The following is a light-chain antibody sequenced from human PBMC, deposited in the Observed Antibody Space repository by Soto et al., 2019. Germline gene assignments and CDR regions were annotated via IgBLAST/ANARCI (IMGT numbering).Light chain of an antibody. J-gene: IGKJ1*01. V-gene: IGKV1-17*01. CDR1: RGIKNG. CDR3: QQQDGYPLT. Sequence: DIQLTQSPSSLSASVGDRVTITCRASRGIKNGLTWYQHKPGKAPKRLIYAASSLQSVFPPRVSGSGSGAEFTLTISSLQAEDFAPYCCQQQDGYPLTFGQGTRVEGK. CDR2: AAS.